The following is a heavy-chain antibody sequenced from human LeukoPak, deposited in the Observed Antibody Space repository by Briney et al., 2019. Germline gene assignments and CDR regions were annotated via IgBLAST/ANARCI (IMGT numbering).Heavy chain of an antibody. Sequence: PGRSLRLSCAASGFTFSSYAMHWVRQAPGKGLEWVAVISYDGSNKYYADSVKGRFTISRDNSKNTLYLQMSSLRAEDTAVYYCARDQYDSSGYYYLGHPYHYYYYGMDVWGQGTTVTVSS. CDR2: ISYDGSNK. V-gene: IGHV3-30-3*01. CDR3: ARDQYDSSGYYYLGHPYHYYYYGMDV. CDR1: GFTFSSYA. D-gene: IGHD3-22*01. J-gene: IGHJ6*02.